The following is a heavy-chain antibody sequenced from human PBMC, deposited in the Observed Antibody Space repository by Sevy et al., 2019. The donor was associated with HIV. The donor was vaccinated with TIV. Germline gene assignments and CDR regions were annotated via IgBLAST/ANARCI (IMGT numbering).Heavy chain of an antibody. CDR1: GGTFSSYA. Sequence: ASVKVSCKASGGTFSSYAISWVRQAPGQGLEWMGGIIPIFGTANYAQKFQGRVTITADKSTSTAYMELSSLRSEDTDVYYCARDDPHYYDSSGDDAFDIWGQGTMVTVSS. D-gene: IGHD3-22*01. CDR2: IIPIFGTA. V-gene: IGHV1-69*06. CDR3: ARDDPHYYDSSGDDAFDI. J-gene: IGHJ3*02.